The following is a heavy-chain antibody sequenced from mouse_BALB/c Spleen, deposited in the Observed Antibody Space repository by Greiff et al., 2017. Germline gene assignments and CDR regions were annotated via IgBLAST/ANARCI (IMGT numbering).Heavy chain of an antibody. CDR1: GYTFTNYW. CDR3: ARGNLRGGYYAMDY. V-gene: IGHV1-63*02. CDR2: IYPGGGYT. Sequence: QVQLKESGAELAKPGASVKMSCTASGYTFTNYWIGWVQQRPGHGLEWIGDIYPGGGYTNYNEKFKGKATLTADTSSSTAYMQLSSLTSEDSAIYYCARGNLRGGYYAMDYWGQGTSVTVSS. J-gene: IGHJ4*01.